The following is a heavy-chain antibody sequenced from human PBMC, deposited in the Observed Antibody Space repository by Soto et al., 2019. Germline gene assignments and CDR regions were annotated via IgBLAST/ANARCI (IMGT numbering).Heavy chain of an antibody. CDR1: GFTFDDYG. CDR2: INGNGGST. J-gene: IGHJ6*03. D-gene: IGHD1-26*01. V-gene: IGHV3-20*01. Sequence: EVQLVESGGGVVRPGGSLRLSCAASGFTFDDYGMSWVRQAPGKGLEWVSGINGNGGSTGYAGSVKGRFTISRDNAKNSLDLQMNSLSAGDTALYHCARLGGYKPYCYYLDVWGKGSTVTVSS. CDR3: ARLGGYKPYCYYLDV.